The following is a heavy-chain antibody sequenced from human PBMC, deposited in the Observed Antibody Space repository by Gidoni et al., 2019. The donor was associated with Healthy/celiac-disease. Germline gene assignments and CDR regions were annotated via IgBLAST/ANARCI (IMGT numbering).Heavy chain of an antibody. CDR1: GGSISSSSYY. J-gene: IGHJ1*01. V-gene: IGHV4-39*01. CDR3: ARHRSRDYFQH. Sequence: QLQLQESGPGLVKPSETLSLTCTVSGGSISSSSYYWGWIRQPPGKGLEWIVSIYYSGSTYYNPSLKSRVTISVDTSKNQFSLKLSSVTAADTAVYYCARHRSRDYFQHWGQGTLVTVSS. CDR2: IYYSGST.